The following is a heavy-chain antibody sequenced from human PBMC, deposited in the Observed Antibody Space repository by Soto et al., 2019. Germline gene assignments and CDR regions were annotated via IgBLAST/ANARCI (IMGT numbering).Heavy chain of an antibody. J-gene: IGHJ3*02. V-gene: IGHV3-23*01. CDR1: GFTFSSYA. CDR2: ISGSGGST. CDR3: AKGSDGSGSYYGAFDI. Sequence: GGSLRLSCAASGFTFSSYAMSWVRQAPGKGLEWVSAISGSGGSTYYADSVKGRFTISRDNSKNTLYLQMNSLRAADTAVYYCAKGSDGSGSYYGAFDIWGQGTMVTVSS. D-gene: IGHD3-10*01.